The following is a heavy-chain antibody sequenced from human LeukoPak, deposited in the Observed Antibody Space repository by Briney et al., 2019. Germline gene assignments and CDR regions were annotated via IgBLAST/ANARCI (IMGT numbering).Heavy chain of an antibody. J-gene: IGHJ4*02. Sequence: VASVKVSCKASGGTFSSYAISWVRQAPGQGLEWMGGIIPIFGTANYAQKFQGRVTITADKSTSTAYMELSSLRSEDTAVYYCARLIGYGRLYYFDYWGQGTLVTVSS. D-gene: IGHD5-18*01. CDR2: IIPIFGTA. CDR1: GGTFSSYA. V-gene: IGHV1-69*06. CDR3: ARLIGYGRLYYFDY.